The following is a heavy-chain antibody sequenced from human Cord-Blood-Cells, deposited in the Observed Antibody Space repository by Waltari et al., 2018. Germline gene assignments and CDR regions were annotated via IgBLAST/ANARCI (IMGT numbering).Heavy chain of an antibody. CDR3: ARGGSSSWDY. J-gene: IGHJ4*02. CDR1: GFTVSSNY. CDR2: SYSGGST. D-gene: IGHD6-13*01. Sequence: EVQLVESGGGLIQPGGSLRLSCASSGFTVSSNYLSWVRQAPGKGLEWLSVSYSGGSTYYADSVKGRFTITRDNSKNTLYLQMNSLRAEDTAVYYCARGGSSSWDYWGQGTLVTVSS. V-gene: IGHV3-53*01.